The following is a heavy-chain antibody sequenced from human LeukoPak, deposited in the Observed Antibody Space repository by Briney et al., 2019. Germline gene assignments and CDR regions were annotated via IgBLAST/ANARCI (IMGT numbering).Heavy chain of an antibody. CDR3: ARNRVTWIELGGAYYYYGMDV. Sequence: GGSLRLSCAASGFTFSSYEMHWVRQAPGKGLEWVAVISYDGSNKHYGDSVKGRFTISRDNSKNPLYLQINSLRAEDTAVYYCARNRVTWIELGGAYYYYGMDVWGQGTTVTVSS. V-gene: IGHV3-30*03. CDR1: GFTFSSYE. CDR2: ISYDGSNK. D-gene: IGHD5-12*01. J-gene: IGHJ6*02.